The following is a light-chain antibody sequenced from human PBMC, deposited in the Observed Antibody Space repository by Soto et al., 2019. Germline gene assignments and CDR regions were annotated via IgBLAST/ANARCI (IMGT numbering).Light chain of an antibody. Sequence: IGMTQSPATLSVSTGERATLSCRASQSVSSNLAWYQQKPGQAPRLLIYGASTRATGIPARFSGSGSGTEFTLTISSLQSEDFAIYYCQQYNNWPPWTFGQGTKVDIK. V-gene: IGKV3-15*01. J-gene: IGKJ1*01. CDR3: QQYNNWPPWT. CDR2: GAS. CDR1: QSVSSN.